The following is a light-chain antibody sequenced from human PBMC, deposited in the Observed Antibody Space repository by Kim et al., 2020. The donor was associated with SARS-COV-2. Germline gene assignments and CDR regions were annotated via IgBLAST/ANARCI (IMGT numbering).Light chain of an antibody. Sequence: ENATLSCRASHTVSSSYLAWYQQKPGQAPRLLMYGTSKRATGIPDRFSGSGSGSGADFTLTINRLEPEDFAVYYCQQYDTSPSWTFGPGTKVEIK. CDR1: HTVSSSY. J-gene: IGKJ1*01. CDR2: GTS. CDR3: QQYDTSPSWT. V-gene: IGKV3-20*01.